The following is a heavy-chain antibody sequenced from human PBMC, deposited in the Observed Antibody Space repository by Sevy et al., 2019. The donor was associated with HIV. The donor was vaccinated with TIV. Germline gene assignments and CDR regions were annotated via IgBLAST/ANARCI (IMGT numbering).Heavy chain of an antibody. CDR1: GFTVSSNY. CDR3: ATGGRGYDSSGYYFFARAFDI. J-gene: IGHJ3*02. D-gene: IGHD3-22*01. Sequence: GGSLRLSCAASGFTVSSNYMSWVRQAPGKGLKWVSVIYSGGSTYYADSVKGRFTISRDNSKNTLYLQMNSLRAEDTAVYYCATGGRGYDSSGYYFFARAFDIWGQRTMVTVSS. V-gene: IGHV3-53*01. CDR2: IYSGGST.